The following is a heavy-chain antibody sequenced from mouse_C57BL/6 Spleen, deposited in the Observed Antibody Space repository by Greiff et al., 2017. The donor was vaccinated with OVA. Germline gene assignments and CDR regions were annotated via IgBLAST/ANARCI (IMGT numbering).Heavy chain of an antibody. CDR2: IYPGSGNT. J-gene: IGHJ3*01. Sequence: QVQLKESGAELVRPGASVKLSCKASGYTFTDYYINWVKQRPGQGLEWIARIYPGSGNTYYNEKFKGKATLTAEKSSSTAYMQLSSLTSEDSAVYFCARWDDGYFQAYWGQGTLVTVSA. D-gene: IGHD2-3*01. CDR3: ARWDDGYFQAY. CDR1: GYTFTDYY. V-gene: IGHV1-76*01.